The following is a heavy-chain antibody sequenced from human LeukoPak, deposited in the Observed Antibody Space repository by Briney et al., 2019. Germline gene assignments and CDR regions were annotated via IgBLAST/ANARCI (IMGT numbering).Heavy chain of an antibody. D-gene: IGHD3-22*01. CDR1: GYTFTSYD. CDR3: ARTGSSSGYIYYYYYMDV. CDR2: MNPNSGNT. Sequence: ASVKVSCKASGYTFTSYDINWVRQATGQGLEWMGWMNPNSGNTGYAQKFQGRVTITRNTSISTAYMELSSLRSEDTAVYYCARTGSSSGYIYYYYYMDVWGKETTVTVSS. J-gene: IGHJ6*03. V-gene: IGHV1-8*03.